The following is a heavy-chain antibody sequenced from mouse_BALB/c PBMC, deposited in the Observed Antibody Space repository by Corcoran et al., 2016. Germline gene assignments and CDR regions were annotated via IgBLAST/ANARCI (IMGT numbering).Heavy chain of an antibody. Sequence: EVQLQQSGPELVKPGASVKISCKTSGYTFTEYTMHWVKQSHGKSLECIGGINPNNGGTSYNQKFKGKATLTVDKSSSTAYMELRSLTSEDSAVDYCVFATATTWFAYWGQGTVFTVSA. CDR2: INPNNGGT. D-gene: IGHD1-2*01. CDR3: VFATATTWFAY. J-gene: IGHJ3*01. CDR1: GYTFTEYT. V-gene: IGHV1-18*01.